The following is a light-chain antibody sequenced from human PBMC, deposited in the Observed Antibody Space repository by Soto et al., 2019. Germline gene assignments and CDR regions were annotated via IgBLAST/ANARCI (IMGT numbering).Light chain of an antibody. Sequence: DMDMTQSPATLSVAAGERVTFSCRASQGVSRKLAWYQHKPGQAPRLLISGASTGATGIPARFSGSGSGTEFTLTISRVEPEDFAVYFCQHYGSSPPITFGQGTRLEIK. CDR2: GAS. V-gene: IGKV3-15*01. CDR3: QHYGSSPPIT. CDR1: QGVSRK. J-gene: IGKJ5*01.